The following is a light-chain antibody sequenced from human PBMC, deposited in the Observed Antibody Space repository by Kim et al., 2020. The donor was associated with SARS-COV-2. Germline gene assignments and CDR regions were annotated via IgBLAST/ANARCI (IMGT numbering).Light chain of an antibody. Sequence: GQSITTSCPGTSSDVDYCDHVSGYQQHPGKVPKLIISDVSNRPSGVSSRFSGSKSGNTAYLTISGLQDEDAADYYCGSHARGSAYVFGTGTRVTVL. CDR1: SSDVDYCDH. CDR2: DVS. CDR3: GSHARGSAYV. J-gene: IGLJ1*01. V-gene: IGLV2-14*03.